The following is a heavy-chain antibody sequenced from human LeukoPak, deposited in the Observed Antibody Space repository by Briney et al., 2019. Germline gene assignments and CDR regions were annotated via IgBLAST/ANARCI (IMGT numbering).Heavy chain of an antibody. D-gene: IGHD3-22*01. Sequence: SETLSLTCAVYGGSFSGYYWSWIRQPPGKGLEWIGETNHSGSTNYNPSLKSRVTISVDTSKNQFSLKLSSVTAADTAVYYCARGFGSSGYYGYWGQGTLVTVSS. CDR3: ARGFGSSGYYGY. J-gene: IGHJ4*02. V-gene: IGHV4-34*01. CDR2: TNHSGST. CDR1: GGSFSGYY.